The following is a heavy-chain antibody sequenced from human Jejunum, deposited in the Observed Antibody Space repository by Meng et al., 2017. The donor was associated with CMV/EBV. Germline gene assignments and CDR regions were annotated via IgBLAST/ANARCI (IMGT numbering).Heavy chain of an antibody. CDR3: ARLWSSNRGWVGT. CDR1: GYISTTYW. D-gene: IGHD3-3*01. Sequence: SGYISTTYWIGWVRQRPGKGLEWMGMIFPTDADTRYSPSFQGQVTISVDRSINTAYLQWNSLKASDTAMYYCARLWSSNRGWVGTWGQGTLVTVS. V-gene: IGHV5-51*01. CDR2: IFPTDADT. J-gene: IGHJ5*02.